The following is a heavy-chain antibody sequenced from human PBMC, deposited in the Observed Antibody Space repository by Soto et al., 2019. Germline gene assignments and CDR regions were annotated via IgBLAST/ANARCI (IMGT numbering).Heavy chain of an antibody. CDR1: GGSISSGGYY. CDR3: AIRRTPYYGDFDY. D-gene: IGHD4-17*01. J-gene: IGHJ4*02. Sequence: SETLSLTCTVSGGSISSGGYYWSWIRQHPGKGLEWIGYIYYSGSTYYNPSLKSRVTISVDTSKNQFSLKLSSVTAADTAVYYCAIRRTPYYGDFDYWGQGTLVTVSS. V-gene: IGHV4-31*03. CDR2: IYYSGST.